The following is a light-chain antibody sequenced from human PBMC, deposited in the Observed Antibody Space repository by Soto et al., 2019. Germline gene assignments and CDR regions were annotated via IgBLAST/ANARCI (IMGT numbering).Light chain of an antibody. V-gene: IGLV1-44*01. Sequence: QSVLTQPPSASGTPGQRVTISCSGSSSNNGSNTVNWYQQLPGTAPKVLIYSNNQRPSRVPDRFSGSKSGTSASLAISGLQSEDEADYYCAAWDDSLNGVVFGGGTKLTVL. CDR2: SNN. J-gene: IGLJ2*01. CDR1: SSNNGSNT. CDR3: AAWDDSLNGVV.